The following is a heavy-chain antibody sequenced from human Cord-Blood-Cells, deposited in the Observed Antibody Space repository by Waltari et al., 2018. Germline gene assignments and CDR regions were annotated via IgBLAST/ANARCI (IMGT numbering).Heavy chain of an antibody. CDR2: IYYRRST. J-gene: IGHJ4*02. V-gene: IGHV4-30-4*01. CDR3: AREPYCGGDCSVIDY. Sequence: QVQLQESGPGLVKPSQTLSLTCTVSGGSISSGAYYWSWIRQPPGKGLEWIGYIYYRRSTYYNPSLKSRVTISVDTSKNQFSLKLSSVTAADTAVYYCAREPYCGGDCSVIDYWGQGTLVTVSS. D-gene: IGHD2-21*01. CDR1: GGSISSGAYY.